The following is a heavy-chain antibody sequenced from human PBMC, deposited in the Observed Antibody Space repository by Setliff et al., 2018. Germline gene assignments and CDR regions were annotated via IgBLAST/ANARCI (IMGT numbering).Heavy chain of an antibody. CDR2: INGGNGNT. CDR3: ARVLFHCSSTSCYLDAFDI. V-gene: IGHV1-3*01. Sequence: GASVKVSCKASGYIFTYYAIHWVRQAPGQRLEWMGWINGGNGNTKYSQKFQGRVTITRDTSTSTAYMELRSLRSDDTAVYYCARVLFHCSSTSCYLDAFDIWGQGTMVTVSS. D-gene: IGHD2-2*01. CDR1: GYIFTYYA. J-gene: IGHJ3*02.